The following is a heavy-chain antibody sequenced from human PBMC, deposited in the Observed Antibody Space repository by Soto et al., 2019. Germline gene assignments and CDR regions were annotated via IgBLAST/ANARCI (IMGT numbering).Heavy chain of an antibody. D-gene: IGHD4-17*01. V-gene: IGHV3-33*01. Sequence: QVQLVESGGGVVQPGRSLRLACAASGFTFSSYGMHWVRQAPGKGLEWVAVLWYDGSTKYYADSVKGRFTISRDTSKNTLYLQMNSLRAEDTSVYYCARDQFGDYNYGAPAAWGQGTLVTVSS. CDR3: ARDQFGDYNYGAPAA. CDR2: LWYDGSTK. J-gene: IGHJ5*02. CDR1: GFTFSSYG.